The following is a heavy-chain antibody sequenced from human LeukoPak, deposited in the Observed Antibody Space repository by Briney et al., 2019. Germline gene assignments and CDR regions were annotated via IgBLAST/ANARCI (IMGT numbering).Heavy chain of an antibody. CDR2: ISSSSSYT. V-gene: IGHV3-11*06. Sequence: GGSLRLSCAASGFTFSDYYMSWIRQAPGKGLEGVSYISSSSSYTNYADSVKGRFTISRDNAKNSLYLQMNSLRAEDTAVYYCARDQRDYYDSSGNGYFQHWGQGTLVTVSS. CDR3: ARDQRDYYDSSGNGYFQH. D-gene: IGHD3-22*01. CDR1: GFTFSDYY. J-gene: IGHJ1*01.